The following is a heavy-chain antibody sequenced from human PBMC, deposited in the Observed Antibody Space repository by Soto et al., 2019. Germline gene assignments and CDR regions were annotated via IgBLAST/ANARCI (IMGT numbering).Heavy chain of an antibody. V-gene: IGHV1-69*04. D-gene: IGHD3-9*01. CDR3: AREWTYYDILTGYPCYFDY. CDR1: GGTFSSYT. CDR2: IIPILGIA. Sequence: SVKVSCKASGGTFSSYTISWVRQAPGQGLEWMGRIIPILGIANYAQKFQGRVTITADKSTSTAYMELSSLRSEDTAVYYCAREWTYYDILTGYPCYFDYWGKGTLVTVSS. J-gene: IGHJ4*02.